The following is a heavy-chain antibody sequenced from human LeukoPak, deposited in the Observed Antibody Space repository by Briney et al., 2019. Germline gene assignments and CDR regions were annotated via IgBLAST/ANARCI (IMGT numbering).Heavy chain of an antibody. CDR2: ISGSGGIT. J-gene: IGHJ4*02. CDR1: GFTFNNYA. Sequence: GGSLRLSCAASGFTFNNYAMIWVRQAPGKGLEWVSGISGSGGITYYADSVKGRFTISRDNSKNTLYLQMNSLRAEDTAVYYCAKDFTDGTDYWGQGTLVTVSS. V-gene: IGHV3-23*01. CDR3: AKDFTDGTDY. D-gene: IGHD1-26*01.